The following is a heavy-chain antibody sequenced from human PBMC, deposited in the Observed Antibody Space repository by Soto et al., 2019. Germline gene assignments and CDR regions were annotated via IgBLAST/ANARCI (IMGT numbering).Heavy chain of an antibody. D-gene: IGHD2-2*01. CDR3: ARDSSYCRNTDCIRHVDY. CDR2: IHNTGNT. CDR1: AGSISRGGYY. Sequence: QVRLQESGPRLVKPSQTLSLTCAVSAGSISRGGYYWTWIRQQPGKGLEWIGYIHNTGNTNYNPSLKSRVIISRDPSKNQFSLNLTSVTAADTAVYFCARDSSYCRNTDCIRHVDYWGQGALVTVSS. J-gene: IGHJ4*02. V-gene: IGHV4-31*11.